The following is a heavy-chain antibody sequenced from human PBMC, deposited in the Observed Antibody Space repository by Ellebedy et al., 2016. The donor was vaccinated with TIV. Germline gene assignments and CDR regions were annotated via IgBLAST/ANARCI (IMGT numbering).Heavy chain of an antibody. CDR1: GFTFSGYP. Sequence: GESLKISXAASGFTFSGYPLHWARQAPGKGLDWVAVISADGNKKHYADSVEGRFTTSRDNSKNTLFLQMNSLRAEDTAVYYCAREGDRGYFQHWGQGVLVTVSS. V-gene: IGHV3-30-3*01. D-gene: IGHD1-26*01. J-gene: IGHJ1*01. CDR3: AREGDRGYFQH. CDR2: ISADGNKK.